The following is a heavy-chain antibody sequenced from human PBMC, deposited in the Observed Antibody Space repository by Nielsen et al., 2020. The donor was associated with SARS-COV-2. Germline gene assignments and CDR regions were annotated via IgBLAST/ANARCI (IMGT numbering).Heavy chain of an antibody. CDR1: GGTFSSYA. CDR3: AEYSGSYYDGRYYYYYGMDV. D-gene: IGHD1-26*01. V-gene: IGHV1-69*13. J-gene: IGHJ6*02. Sequence: SVKVSCKASGGTFSSYAISWVRQAPGQGLEWMGGIIPIFGTANYAQKFQGRVTITADESTSTAYMELSSLRSEDTAVYYCAEYSGSYYDGRYYYYYGMDVWGQGTTVTVSS. CDR2: IIPIFGTA.